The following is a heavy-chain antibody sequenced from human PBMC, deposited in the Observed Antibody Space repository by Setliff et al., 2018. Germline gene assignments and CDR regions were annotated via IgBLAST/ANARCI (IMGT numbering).Heavy chain of an antibody. CDR1: GVSISSYY. CDR3: ARDGYYDSSGYYHPDAFDI. D-gene: IGHD3-22*01. V-gene: IGHV4-59*01. CDR2: IYYSGST. Sequence: SETLSLTCTVSGVSISSYYWSWIRQPPGKGLEWIAYIYYSGSTNYNPSLKSRVTISLDTSKSQFSLKLSSVTAADTAVYYCARDGYYDSSGYYHPDAFDIWGQGTMVTVSS. J-gene: IGHJ3*02.